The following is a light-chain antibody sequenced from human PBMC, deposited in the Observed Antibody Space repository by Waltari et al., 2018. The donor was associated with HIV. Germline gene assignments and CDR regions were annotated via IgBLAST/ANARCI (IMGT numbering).Light chain of an antibody. Sequence: DIQMTQSPFSLSASVGDRVNITCRASQSISSFLNWYQHKPGKVPKLLIYAASSLRSGVSSRLSGSGSGTDFTLTISSLQPEDCATYYCQQSYNTPPLFGQGRRREIK. CDR1: QSISSF. CDR3: QQSYNTPPL. J-gene: IGKJ5*01. CDR2: AAS. V-gene: IGKV1-39*01.